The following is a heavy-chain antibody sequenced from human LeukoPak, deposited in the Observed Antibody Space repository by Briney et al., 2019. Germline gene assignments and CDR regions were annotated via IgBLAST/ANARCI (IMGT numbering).Heavy chain of an antibody. V-gene: IGHV4-39*01. D-gene: IGHD2-15*01. CDR1: GGSISSSSYY. J-gene: IGHJ5*02. CDR2: IHNSGAT. Sequence: SETLSLTCSVSGGSISSSSYYWAWIRQPPGKGLEWIATIHNSGATYYNPSLKSRVTISVDTSKNQFSLKLSFVTAADTAVYYCARYCSGGSCDSSNWFDPWGQGTLVTVSS. CDR3: ARYCSGGSCDSSNWFDP.